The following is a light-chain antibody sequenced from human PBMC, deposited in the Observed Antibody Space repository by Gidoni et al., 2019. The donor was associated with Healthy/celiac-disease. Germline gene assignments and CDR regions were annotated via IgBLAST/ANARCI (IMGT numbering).Light chain of an antibody. Sequence: QSVLTQPPSASGTPGQRVTISCSGSSAYLGSNTVTWYQQLPGTAPKLLIYSDNQRPSGVPARFSVSKSGTSASLAISGLQSEDEADYYCAAWDDSLNGPVFGGGTKLTVL. CDR1: SAYLGSNT. J-gene: IGLJ3*02. CDR3: AAWDDSLNGPV. V-gene: IGLV1-44*01. CDR2: SDN.